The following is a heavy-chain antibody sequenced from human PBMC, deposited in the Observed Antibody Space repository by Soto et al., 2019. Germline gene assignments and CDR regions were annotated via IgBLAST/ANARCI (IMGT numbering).Heavy chain of an antibody. CDR1: GGSFSGYY. CDR2: INHSGST. J-gene: IGHJ4*02. Sequence: SETLSLTCAVYGGSFSGYYWSWIRQPPGKGLEWIGEINHSGSTNYNPSLKSRVTISVDTSKNQFSLKLSSVTAADTAVYYCARARKFSGSYGGFTYYFDYWGQGTLVTVSS. V-gene: IGHV4-34*01. CDR3: ARARKFSGSYGGFTYYFDY. D-gene: IGHD1-26*01.